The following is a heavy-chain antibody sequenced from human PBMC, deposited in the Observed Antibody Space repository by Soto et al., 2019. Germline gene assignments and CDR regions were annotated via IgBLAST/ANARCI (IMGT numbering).Heavy chain of an antibody. V-gene: IGHV3-21*01. D-gene: IGHD3-10*01. CDR1: GFTFRTYT. CDR2: IRGFSPYT. J-gene: IGHJ6*02. CDR3: ARDRGYDAHDYYYNAMDV. Sequence: EVQLVESGGGLVKPGGSLSLSCISSGFTFRTYTMNWVRQAPGTGLELVSGIRGFSPYTFYAESVKGRFTISRDNAKNSLYLQMTSLRAEDTAVYYCARDRGYDAHDYYYNAMDVWGQGTTVTVSS.